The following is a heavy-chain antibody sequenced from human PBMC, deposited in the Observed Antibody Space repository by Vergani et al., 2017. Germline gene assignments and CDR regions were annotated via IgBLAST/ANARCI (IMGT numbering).Heavy chain of an antibody. D-gene: IGHD3-16*02. J-gene: IGHJ4*02. Sequence: VRLVDSGGGLVQPGGSLRLSCAASGFSVSDNYMSWIRQAPGMGLEWIGEVNHGGSTNYNPSLKSRVSISVDTSKNQFSLQLTSVTAADSALYFCASIARAPTRRNPPPDYWGQGILVTVSS. CDR1: GFSVSDNY. CDR2: VNHGGST. CDR3: ASIARAPTRRNPPPDY. V-gene: IGHV4-34*01.